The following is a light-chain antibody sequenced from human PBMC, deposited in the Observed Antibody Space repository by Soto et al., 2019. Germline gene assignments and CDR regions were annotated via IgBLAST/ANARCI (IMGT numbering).Light chain of an antibody. CDR2: EVS. V-gene: IGLV2-8*01. CDR1: SSDVGGYNY. J-gene: IGLJ3*02. Sequence: QSALTQPPSASGSPGQSVTISCSGASSDVGGYNYVSWYQQHPGKAPKLMIYEVSKRPSGVPDRFSGSKSGNTASLTVSGLRAEDEDDYYCNAYAGSNNWVFGGGTKLTVL. CDR3: NAYAGSNNWV.